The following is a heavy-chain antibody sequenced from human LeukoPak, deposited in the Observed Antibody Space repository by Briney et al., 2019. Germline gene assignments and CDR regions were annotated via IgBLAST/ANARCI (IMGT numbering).Heavy chain of an antibody. Sequence: SETLSLTCTVSGGSISSSSYYWGWIRQPPGKGLEWIGSIYYSGSTYYNPSLKSRVTISVDTSKNQFSLKLSSVTAADTAVYYCARRKGYYFDYWGQGTLVTVSS. J-gene: IGHJ4*01. CDR2: IYYSGST. CDR3: ARRKGYYFDY. V-gene: IGHV4-39*07. CDR1: GGSISSSSYY.